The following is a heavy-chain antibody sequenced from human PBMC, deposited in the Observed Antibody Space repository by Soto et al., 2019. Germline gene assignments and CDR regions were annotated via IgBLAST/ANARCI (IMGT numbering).Heavy chain of an antibody. D-gene: IGHD2-2*01. J-gene: IGHJ4*02. CDR3: ARDLGRDGPAASLFDY. CDR1: GFTFSSYA. Sequence: HPGGSLRLSCAASGFTFSSYAMHWVRQAPGKGLEWVAVISYDGSNKYYADSVKGRFTISRDNSKNTLYLQMNSLRAEDTAVYYCARDLGRDGPAASLFDYWGQGTLVTVSS. CDR2: ISYDGSNK. V-gene: IGHV3-30-3*01.